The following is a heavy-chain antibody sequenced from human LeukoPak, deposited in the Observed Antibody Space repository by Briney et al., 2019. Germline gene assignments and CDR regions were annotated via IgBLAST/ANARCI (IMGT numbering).Heavy chain of an antibody. D-gene: IGHD3-3*01. V-gene: IGHV4-34*01. CDR1: GFTFSSYA. CDR2: INHSGST. CDR3: ARSVRIRFLEWLEMYYYYYMDV. Sequence: GSLRLSCAASGFTFSSYAMSWVRQAPGKGLEWIGEINHSGSTNYNPSLKSRVTISVDTSKNQFSLKLSSVTAADTAVYYCARSVRIRFLEWLEMYYYYYMDVWGKGTTVTVSS. J-gene: IGHJ6*03.